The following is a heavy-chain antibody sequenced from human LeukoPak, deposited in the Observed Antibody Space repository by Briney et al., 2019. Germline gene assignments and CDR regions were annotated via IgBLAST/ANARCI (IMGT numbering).Heavy chain of an antibody. CDR3: ARGSTDSGSYYWRSCYYYYMDV. D-gene: IGHD1-26*01. J-gene: IGHJ6*03. V-gene: IGHV1-2*02. Sequence: ASVKVSCKASGYTFTGYYMYWVRQAPGQGLEWMGWINPNSGGTNYAQKFQGRVTMTRDTSISTAYMELSSLRSEDTAVYYCARGSTDSGSYYWRSCYYYYMDVWGKGTTVTISS. CDR2: INPNSGGT. CDR1: GYTFTGYY.